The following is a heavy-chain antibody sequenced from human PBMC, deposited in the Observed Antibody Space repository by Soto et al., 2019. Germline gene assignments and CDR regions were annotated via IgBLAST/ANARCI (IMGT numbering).Heavy chain of an antibody. CDR1: GGSTSSGVYY. J-gene: IGHJ4*02. CDR3: ARVGGFGATTIDY. CDR2: IYYSGST. D-gene: IGHD3-10*01. Sequence: SETLSLTCTVSGGSTSSGVYYWSWIRQPPGKGLEWIGYIYYSGSTYYNPSLKSRVTISVDTSKNQFSLKLSSVTAADTAVYYCARVGGFGATTIDYWGQGTLVTVSS. V-gene: IGHV4-30-4*01.